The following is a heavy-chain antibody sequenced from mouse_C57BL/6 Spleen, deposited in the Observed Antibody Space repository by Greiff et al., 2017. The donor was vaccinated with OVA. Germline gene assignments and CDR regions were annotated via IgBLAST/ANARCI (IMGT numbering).Heavy chain of an antibody. D-gene: IGHD3-3*01. V-gene: IGHV1-50*01. CDR1: GYTFTSYW. Sequence: QVQLQQPGAELVKPGASVKLSCKASGYTFTSYWMQWVKQRPGQGLEWIGEIDPSDSYTNYNQKFKGKATLTVDTSSSTAYMQLSSLTSEDSAVYYCTRWGLGFDYWGQGTTLTVSS. CDR3: TRWGLGFDY. J-gene: IGHJ2*01. CDR2: IDPSDSYT.